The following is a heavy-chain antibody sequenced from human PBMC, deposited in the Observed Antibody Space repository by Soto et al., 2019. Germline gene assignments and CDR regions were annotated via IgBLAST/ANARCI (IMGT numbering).Heavy chain of an antibody. J-gene: IGHJ3*02. CDR3: ARVVGELLWFGDPRPAFDI. D-gene: IGHD3-10*01. CDR2: ISSSSSYI. CDR1: GFTFSSYS. V-gene: IGHV3-21*01. Sequence: SLRLSCAASGFTFSSYSMNWVRQASGKGLEWVSSISSSSSYIYYADSVKGRFTISRDNAKNSLYLQMNSLRAEDTAVYYCARVVGELLWFGDPRPAFDIWGQGTMVTVSS.